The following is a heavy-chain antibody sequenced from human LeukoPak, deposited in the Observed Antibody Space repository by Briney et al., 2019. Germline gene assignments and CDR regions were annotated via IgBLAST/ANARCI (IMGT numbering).Heavy chain of an antibody. J-gene: IGHJ4*02. D-gene: IGHD1-7*01. CDR3: AAETGTSDFDY. V-gene: IGHV3-15*01. CDR2: IKSKTDDETT. Sequence: GTSLRLSCAASGFAFSNAWMSWVRQAPGKGLEWVGRIKSKTDDETTDYVAPVKGRFTISRDDSKNTLYLQMYSLKSEDAAVYYCAAETGTSDFDYWGRGTLVTVSS. CDR1: GFAFSNAW.